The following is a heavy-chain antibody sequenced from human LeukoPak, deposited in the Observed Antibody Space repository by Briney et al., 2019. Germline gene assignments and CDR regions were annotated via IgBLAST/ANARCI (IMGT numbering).Heavy chain of an antibody. CDR3: ARDTSTAVAGARYYFDY. CDR1: GYTFTSYY. D-gene: IGHD6-19*01. CDR2: INPSGGST. V-gene: IGHV1-46*01. J-gene: IGHJ4*02. Sequence: ASVKVSFKASGYTFTSYYMHWVRQAPGQGLEWMGIINPSGGSTSYAQKFQGRVTMTRDTSTSTVYMELSSLRSEDTAVYYCARDTSTAVAGARYYFDYWGQGTLVTVSS.